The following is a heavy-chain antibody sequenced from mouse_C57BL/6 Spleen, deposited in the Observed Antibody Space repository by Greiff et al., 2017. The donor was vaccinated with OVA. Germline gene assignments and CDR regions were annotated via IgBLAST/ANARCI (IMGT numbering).Heavy chain of an antibody. CDR1: GYAFSSSW. Sequence: VQLQESGPELVKPGASVKISCKASGYAFSSSWMNWVKQRPGKGLEWIGRIYPGDGDTNYNGKFKGKATLTADKSSSTAYMQLSSLTSEDSAVYFCARGTVVAVDYWGQGTTLTVSS. CDR2: IYPGDGDT. V-gene: IGHV1-82*01. CDR3: ARGTVVAVDY. J-gene: IGHJ2*01. D-gene: IGHD1-1*01.